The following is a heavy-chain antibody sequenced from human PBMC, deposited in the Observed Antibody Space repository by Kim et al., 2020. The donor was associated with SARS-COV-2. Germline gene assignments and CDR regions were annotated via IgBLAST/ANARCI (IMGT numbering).Heavy chain of an antibody. D-gene: IGHD3-22*01. CDR2: IYYSGST. J-gene: IGHJ4*02. Sequence: SETLSLTCTVSGGSISSSSYYWGWIRQPPGKGLEWIGSIYYSGSTYYNPSLKSRVTISVDTSKNQFSLKLSSVTAADTAVYYCARLRAAMIDGVDYWGQGTLVTVSS. CDR3: ARLRAAMIDGVDY. CDR1: GGSISSSSYY. V-gene: IGHV4-39*01.